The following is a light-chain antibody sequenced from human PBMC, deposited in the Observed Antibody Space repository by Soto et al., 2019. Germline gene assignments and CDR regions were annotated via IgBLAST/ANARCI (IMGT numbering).Light chain of an antibody. V-gene: IGLV1-40*01. J-gene: IGLJ1*01. CDR1: SSNIGAGYD. CDR2: GTT. CDR3: QSYDGTLSGSYV. Sequence: QSVLTQPPSVSGAPGQRVTISCTGSSSNIGAGYDVHWYQQLPGTAPKLVIYGTTNRPSGVPDRFSGSKSGTSASLAITGLQAEYEADYYCQSYDGTLSGSYVFGIGTKVTVL.